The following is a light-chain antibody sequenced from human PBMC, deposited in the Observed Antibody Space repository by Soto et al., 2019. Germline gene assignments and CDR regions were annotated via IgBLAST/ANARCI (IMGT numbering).Light chain of an antibody. CDR2: DAS. V-gene: IGKV1-39*01. Sequence: DIQMTQSPSSLSASLGDRVTITCRASQSISRYLNWYQQKQGKAPKPLIHDASSLQSGVPSRFSGSGSGTDFTLTFSSLQPEDFETYYWQQGHSIPITFGQGTRLEIK. CDR1: QSISRY. CDR3: QQGHSIPIT. J-gene: IGKJ5*01.